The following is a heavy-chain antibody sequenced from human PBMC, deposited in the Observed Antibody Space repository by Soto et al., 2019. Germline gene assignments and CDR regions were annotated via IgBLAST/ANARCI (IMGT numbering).Heavy chain of an antibody. V-gene: IGHV3-74*01. Sequence: GGSLRLSCAASGFTFSSYWMHWVRQAPGKGLVWVSRIKGEGSETNYADSVKGRFTISRDNGKNTLYLQLNRLRAEDTAVYYCLRGNSGYGNFDYWGQGTRVTVSS. CDR3: LRGNSGYGNFDY. CDR1: GFTFSSYW. CDR2: IKGEGSET. D-gene: IGHD5-12*01. J-gene: IGHJ4*02.